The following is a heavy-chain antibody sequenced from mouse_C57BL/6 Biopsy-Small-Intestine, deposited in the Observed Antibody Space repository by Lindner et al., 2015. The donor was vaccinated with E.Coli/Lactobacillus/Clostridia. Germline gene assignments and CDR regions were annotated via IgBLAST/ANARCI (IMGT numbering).Heavy chain of an antibody. CDR3: AGKIEIYCANDVCTYGAFDI. J-gene: IGHJ3*01. D-gene: IGHD1-2*01. Sequence: SVKVSCKASGYTFTSYGISWVRQAPGQGLEWIGWIVVGSGDTNYAQRFQERVTITRDMSTSTAYMELSSLRSEDTAVYYCAGKIEIYCANDVCTYGAFDIWGQGTMVTVSS. CDR1: GYTFTSYG. V-gene: IGHV1-4*01. CDR2: IVVGSGDT.